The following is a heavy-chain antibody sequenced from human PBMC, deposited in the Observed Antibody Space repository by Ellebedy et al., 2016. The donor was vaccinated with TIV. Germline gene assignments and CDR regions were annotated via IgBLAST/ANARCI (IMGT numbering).Heavy chain of an antibody. CDR3: ARGPGAADF. J-gene: IGHJ4*02. Sequence: SETLSLTCAISRGSVSSSFWWGWVRQPPGKGLEWIGEIYEGGSTEYNPSLESRVTMSLDKSTNQFSLKINSVTAADTAVYYCARGPGAADFWGQGTLVTVSS. CDR1: RGSVSSSFW. D-gene: IGHD2-15*01. V-gene: IGHV4-4*02. CDR2: IYEGGST.